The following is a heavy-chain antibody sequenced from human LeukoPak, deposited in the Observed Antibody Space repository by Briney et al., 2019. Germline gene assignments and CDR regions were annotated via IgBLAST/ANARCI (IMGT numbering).Heavy chain of an antibody. J-gene: IGHJ5*02. V-gene: IGHV4-34*01. CDR3: ASSISIATCPGSWFDP. D-gene: IGHD6-6*01. Sequence: SETLSLTCAVYGGSFSGYYWSWIRQPPGKGLEWIGEINHSGSTNYNPSLKSRVTISVDTSKNQFSLKLTSVTAADTAVYYCASSISIATCPGSWFDPWGQGTLVTVSS. CDR1: GGSFSGYY. CDR2: INHSGST.